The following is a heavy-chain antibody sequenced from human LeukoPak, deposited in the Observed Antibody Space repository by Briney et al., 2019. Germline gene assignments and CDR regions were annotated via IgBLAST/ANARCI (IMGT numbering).Heavy chain of an antibody. CDR3: ARDPRYYSDVHTFDY. CDR2: IYTSGST. D-gene: IGHD2-21*01. J-gene: IGHJ4*02. CDR1: GGSISSYY. Sequence: PSETLSLTCTVSGGSISSYYWSWIRQPAGKGLEWIGRIYTSGSTNYNPSLKSRVTMSVDTSKNQFSLKLSSVTAADTAVYYCARDPRYYSDVHTFDYWGQGTLVTVSS. V-gene: IGHV4-4*07.